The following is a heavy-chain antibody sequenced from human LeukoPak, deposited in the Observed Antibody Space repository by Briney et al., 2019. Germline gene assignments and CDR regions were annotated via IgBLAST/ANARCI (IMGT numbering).Heavy chain of an antibody. D-gene: IGHD3-22*01. CDR3: ARDKSISDTSGSKFDC. J-gene: IGHJ4*02. Sequence: PGGSLRLSCAASGFTFSAYWMSWVRQAPGKGLEWVAQIKEDGSERYYVDSVKGRFTISRDNAKNSLFLQMDSLGAEDTALYYCARDKSISDTSGSKFDCWGQGTLVTVSS. CDR1: GFTFSAYW. V-gene: IGHV3-7*03. CDR2: IKEDGSER.